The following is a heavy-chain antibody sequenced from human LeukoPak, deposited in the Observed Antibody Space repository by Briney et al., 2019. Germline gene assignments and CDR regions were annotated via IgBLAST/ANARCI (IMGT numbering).Heavy chain of an antibody. D-gene: IGHD1-26*01. J-gene: IGHJ6*03. CDR1: GGSFSGYY. V-gene: IGHV4-34*01. CDR3: ARGGRYYYYYMDV. CDR2: INHSGST. Sequence: SETLSLTCAVYGGSFSGYYWSWIRQPPGKGLEWIGEINHSGSTNYNPSLKSRVTISVDTSKNQFSLQLSSVTAADTAVYYCARGGRYYYYYMDVWGKGTTVTVSS.